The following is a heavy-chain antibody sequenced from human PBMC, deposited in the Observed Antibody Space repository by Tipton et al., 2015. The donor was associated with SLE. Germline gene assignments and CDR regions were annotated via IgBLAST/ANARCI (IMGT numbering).Heavy chain of an antibody. CDR3: ARTAGRSVKLWYFDL. CDR2: IYYGGTI. V-gene: IGHV4-59*04. D-gene: IGHD5-18*01. J-gene: IGHJ2*01. Sequence: TLSLTCTVSGGSISNYYWSWIRQPPGKGLEWIGHIYYGGTIYYNPSLKSRVTMSIDTSKNQFSLKLSSVTDVDTAVYYCARTAGRSVKLWYFDLWGRGTLVTVSS. CDR1: GGSISNYY.